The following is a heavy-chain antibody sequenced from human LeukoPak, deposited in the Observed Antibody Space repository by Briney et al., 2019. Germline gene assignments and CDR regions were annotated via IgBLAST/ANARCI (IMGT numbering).Heavy chain of an antibody. CDR3: ARSYYYGMDV. Sequence: KSSETLSLTCSVYGGSFSGYYWRWIRQPPGKGLEWIGYIYYGGSTNCNPSLKSRVTTSVDTSKNQFSLKLSSVTAADTAVYYCARSYYYGMDVWGQGTTVTVSS. CDR1: GGSFSGYY. CDR2: IYYGGST. V-gene: IGHV4-59*01. J-gene: IGHJ6*02.